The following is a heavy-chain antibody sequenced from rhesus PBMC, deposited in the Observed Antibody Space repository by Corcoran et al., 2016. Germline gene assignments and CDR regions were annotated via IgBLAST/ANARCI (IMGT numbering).Heavy chain of an antibody. J-gene: IGHJ4*01. V-gene: IGHV3S5*01. CDR2: IPNSGSRT. Sequence: EAQLVETGGGLVQPGGSLRLSCAASGFTFSTYGMSWVRQAPGKGLDWDSGIPNSGSRTFYADSVKGRFTISRDNSKNTLSLQMNSLRPEDTAVYYCANTPDHWGQGVLVTVSS. CDR3: ANTPDH. CDR1: GFTFSTYG.